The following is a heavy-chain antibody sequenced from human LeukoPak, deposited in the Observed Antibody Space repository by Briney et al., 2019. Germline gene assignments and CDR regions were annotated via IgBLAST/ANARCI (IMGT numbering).Heavy chain of an antibody. CDR3: AYGSAGDPRVQTSYSYYYAMAA. Sequence: GGSLRLSCAASGLTFNNYSMHWVRQAPGKGLEWVAFISDDVAHTYYAASVKGRFTVSRDNSKNTMYFEIKSLRAEDTAVYCDAYGSAGDPRVQTSYSYYYAMAAWGQGTTVTVSS. D-gene: IGHD4-17*01. J-gene: IGHJ6*02. V-gene: IGHV3-30*03. CDR1: GLTFNNYS. CDR2: ISDDVAHT.